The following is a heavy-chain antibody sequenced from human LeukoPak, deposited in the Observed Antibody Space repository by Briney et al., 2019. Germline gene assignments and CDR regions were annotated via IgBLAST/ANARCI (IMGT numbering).Heavy chain of an antibody. J-gene: IGHJ4*02. Sequence: ASVKVSCKASGYTFTGYYMHWVRQAPGQGLEWMGWINPNSGGTNYAQKFQGRVTMTRDTSISTAYMELSSLRSEDTAVYYCAARRDGYLGTLDYWGQGTLVTVSS. D-gene: IGHD5-24*01. CDR1: GYTFTGYY. CDR3: AARRDGYLGTLDY. V-gene: IGHV1-2*02. CDR2: INPNSGGT.